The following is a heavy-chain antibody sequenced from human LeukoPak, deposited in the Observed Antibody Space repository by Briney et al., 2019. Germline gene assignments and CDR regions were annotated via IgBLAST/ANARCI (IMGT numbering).Heavy chain of an antibody. D-gene: IGHD6-19*01. CDR3: ARSYSSGWWQVDY. CDR2: ISSSSSYI. Sequence: GGSLRLSCAASGFTFSSYSMNWVRQAPGKGLEWVSSISSSSSYIYYADSVKGRFTISRDNAKNSLYLQMNSLRAEDTAVYYCARSYSSGWWQVDYWGQGTLVTVSS. V-gene: IGHV3-21*01. J-gene: IGHJ4*02. CDR1: GFTFSSYS.